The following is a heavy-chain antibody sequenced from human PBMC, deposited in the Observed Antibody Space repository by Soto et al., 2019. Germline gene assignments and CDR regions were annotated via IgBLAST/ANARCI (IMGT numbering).Heavy chain of an antibody. D-gene: IGHD6-19*01. Sequence: QVQLVESGGGVVQPGRSLRLSCAASGFTFRTYGMHWVRQAPGKGLEWVAVVSSDGGNKYHADSVKGRFTISRDNSKNTPYLQMNRLRAQDTGLYYWARDHKPWRLYDYWGPGTLVTVSS. CDR1: GFTFRTYG. CDR2: VSSDGGNK. V-gene: IGHV3-33*05. CDR3: ARDHKPWRLYDY. J-gene: IGHJ4*02.